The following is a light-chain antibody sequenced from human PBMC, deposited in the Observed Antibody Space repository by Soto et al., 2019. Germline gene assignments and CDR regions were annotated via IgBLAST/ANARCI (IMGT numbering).Light chain of an antibody. CDR2: DAS. CDR1: QIVSRY. V-gene: IGKV3-11*01. Sequence: EIVLTQSPATLSLSPGERATLSCRASQIVSRYLAWYQQKPGQAPRLLIYDASNRATGIPARFSGSGSGTDFTLTISSLEPEDFAVYYCQQRSNWPGTFGQGTKVEIK. J-gene: IGKJ1*01. CDR3: QQRSNWPGT.